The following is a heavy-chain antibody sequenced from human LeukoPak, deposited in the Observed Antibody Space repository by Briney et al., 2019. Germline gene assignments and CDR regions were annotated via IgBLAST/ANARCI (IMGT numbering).Heavy chain of an antibody. CDR3: AKPYTAMPFYYYYMDV. J-gene: IGHJ6*03. V-gene: IGHV3-23*01. CDR1: GFTFSSYA. Sequence: GGSLRLSCAASGFTFSSYAMSWVRQAPGKGLEWVSAISGSGGSTYYVDSVKGRFTISRDNSKNTLYLQMNSLRAEDTAVYYCAKPYTAMPFYYYYMDVWGKGTTVTVSS. CDR2: ISGSGGST. D-gene: IGHD5-18*01.